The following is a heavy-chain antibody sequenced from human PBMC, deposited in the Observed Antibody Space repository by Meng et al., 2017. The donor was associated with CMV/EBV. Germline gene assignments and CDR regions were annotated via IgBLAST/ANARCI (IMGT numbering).Heavy chain of an antibody. V-gene: IGHV4-34*01. CDR2: INHSGST. D-gene: IGHD3-10*01. CDR1: GGSFSGYY. J-gene: IGHJ3*01. Sequence: SETLSLTCAVYGGSFSGYYWSWIRQPPGKGLEWIGEINHSGSTNYNPSLKSRVTISVDTSKNQFSLKLSSVTAADTAVYYCARGRSFGGWGQGTKVTVSS. CDR3: ARGRSFGG.